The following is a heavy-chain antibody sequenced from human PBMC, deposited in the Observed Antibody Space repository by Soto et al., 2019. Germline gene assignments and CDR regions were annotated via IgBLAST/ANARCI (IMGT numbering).Heavy chain of an antibody. J-gene: IGHJ4*02. CDR3: TADTPDSWSGPFDY. D-gene: IGHD3-3*01. V-gene: IGHV3-15*01. Sequence: PGGSLRLSCAASGITFSRGWMSWVRQAPGKGLEWVGRIRSNSEGGPTDYAAPVNGRFTISRDDSRNTAYLQMNSLNTEDTAVYYCTADTPDSWSGPFDYWGQGALVTVSS. CDR1: GITFSRGW. CDR2: IRSNSEGGPT.